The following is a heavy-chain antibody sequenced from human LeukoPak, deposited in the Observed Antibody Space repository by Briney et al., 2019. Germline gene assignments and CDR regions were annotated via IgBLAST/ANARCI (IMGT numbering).Heavy chain of an antibody. CDR2: ISYSGTT. CDR1: GGSISSSSYF. J-gene: IGHJ4*02. D-gene: IGHD4-17*01. V-gene: IGHV4-39*01. CDR3: ARQMNTVTADY. Sequence: PSETLSLTCTVSGGSISSSSYFWGWIRHPPGKGLEWNGSISYSGTTYYNPSLNSRVTISIDTSKNQFSLRLSSVTAADTAVYYCARQMNTVTADYWGQGTLVTVSS.